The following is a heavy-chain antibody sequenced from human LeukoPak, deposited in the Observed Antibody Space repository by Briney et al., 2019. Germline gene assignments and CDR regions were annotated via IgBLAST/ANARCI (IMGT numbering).Heavy chain of an antibody. CDR2: IYYSGST. D-gene: IGHD3-22*01. V-gene: IGHV4-39*07. J-gene: IGHJ4*02. CDR1: GGSISSSSDY. Sequence: SETLSLTCTVSGGSISSSSDYWGWIRQPPGKGLEWIGSIYYSGSTYYNPSLKSRVTISVDTSKNQFSLKLSSVTAADTAVYYCARGEVYDSSGYWDYWGQGTLVTVSS. CDR3: ARGEVYDSSGYWDY.